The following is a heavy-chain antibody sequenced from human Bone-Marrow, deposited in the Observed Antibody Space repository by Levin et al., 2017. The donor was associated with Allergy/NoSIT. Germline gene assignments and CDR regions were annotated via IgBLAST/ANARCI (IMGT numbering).Heavy chain of an antibody. CDR3: APLYEEDDY. V-gene: IGHV3-23*01. D-gene: IGHD2-2*02. CDR1: GFIFSNYA. CDR2: IGRSGYGS. Sequence: AGGSLRLSCAASGFIFSNYAMSWVRQAPGKGLEWVSSIGRSGYGSYYADSVKGRFTISRDNSENTLYLQMNSLRVEDTAVYYCAPLYEEDDYWGQGTLVTVSS. J-gene: IGHJ4*02.